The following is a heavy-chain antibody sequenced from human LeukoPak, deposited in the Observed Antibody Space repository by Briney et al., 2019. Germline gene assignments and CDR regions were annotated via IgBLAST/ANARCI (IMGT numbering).Heavy chain of an antibody. V-gene: IGHV4-30-2*01. CDR1: GGSISSGGYY. CDR2: IYHSGNT. J-gene: IGHJ6*03. D-gene: IGHD2-2*02. Sequence: SQTLSLTCTVSGGSISSGGYYWSWIRQPPGKGLEWIGYIYHSGNTYYNPSLKSRVTISVDRSKNQFSLKLSSVTAADTAVYYCASRGYCSSTSCYNYYMDVWGKGTTVTVSS. CDR3: ASRGYCSSTSCYNYYMDV.